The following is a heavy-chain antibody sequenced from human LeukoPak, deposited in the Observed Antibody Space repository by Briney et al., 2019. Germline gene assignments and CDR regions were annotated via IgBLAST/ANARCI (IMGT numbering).Heavy chain of an antibody. Sequence: GGSLRLSCAASGFTFSSYGMHWVRQAPGKGLEWVSFIRSRSTTIYYADSVKGRFTISRDNAKNSLYLQMNSLRAEDTAVYYCARDFGRWFLDYWGQGTLVTVSS. CDR2: IRSRSTTI. CDR3: ARDFGRWFLDY. J-gene: IGHJ4*02. D-gene: IGHD4-23*01. CDR1: GFTFSSYG. V-gene: IGHV3-48*04.